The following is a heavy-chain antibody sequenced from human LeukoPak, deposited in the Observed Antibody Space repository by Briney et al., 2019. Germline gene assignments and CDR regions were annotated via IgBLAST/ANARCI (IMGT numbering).Heavy chain of an antibody. CDR1: GFTFSSYA. Sequence: QTGGSLRLSCAASGFTFSSYAMHWVRQAPGKGLEWVAVISYDGSNKYYADSVKGRFTISRDNSKNTLYLQMNSLRAEDTAVYYCARDLGESGSFGYWGQGTLVTVSS. J-gene: IGHJ4*02. CDR3: ARDLGESGSFGY. V-gene: IGHV3-30-3*01. CDR2: ISYDGSNK. D-gene: IGHD1-26*01.